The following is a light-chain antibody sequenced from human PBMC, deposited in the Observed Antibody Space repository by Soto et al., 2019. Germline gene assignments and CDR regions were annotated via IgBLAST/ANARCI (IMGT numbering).Light chain of an antibody. CDR2: DAS. V-gene: IGKV1-5*01. CDR3: QLYNSYRS. CDR1: QSISSW. Sequence: DIQMTQSPSTLSASVGDRVTITCRASQSISSWLAWYQQNPGKAPKLLIYDASSLESGVPSRFSGSGSGTEFTLTISSLQPDDFATYYCQLYNSYRSFGQGTKVEVK. J-gene: IGKJ1*01.